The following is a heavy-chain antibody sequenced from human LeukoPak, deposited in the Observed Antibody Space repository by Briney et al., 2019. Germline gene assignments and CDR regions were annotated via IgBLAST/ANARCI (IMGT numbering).Heavy chain of an antibody. V-gene: IGHV1-69*13. CDR3: ASFSIAVAGQQFDP. Sequence: SVKVSCTASGYTFTGYYIHWVRQAPGQGLEWMGGIIPIFGTANYAQKFQGRVTITADESTSTAYMELSSLRSEDTAVYYCASFSIAVAGQQFDPWGQGTLVTVSS. J-gene: IGHJ5*02. CDR2: IIPIFGTA. CDR1: GYTFTGYY. D-gene: IGHD6-19*01.